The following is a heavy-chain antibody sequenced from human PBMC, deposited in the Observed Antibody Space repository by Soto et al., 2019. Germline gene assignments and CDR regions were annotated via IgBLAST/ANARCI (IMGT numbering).Heavy chain of an antibody. CDR1: GDSVSSNSAA. CDR2: TIYKSKWYN. V-gene: IGHV6-1*01. Sequence: QTLSLTCAISGDSVSSNSAAWNWVRLSPSRGLEWLGRTIYKSKWYNDYALSVKSRITINPDTSKNRFSLQLNSVTPEDTAVYYCARAGVTFFGLVPHFDYWGQGTLVIVSS. J-gene: IGHJ4*02. CDR3: ARAGVTFFGLVPHFDY. D-gene: IGHD3-3*01.